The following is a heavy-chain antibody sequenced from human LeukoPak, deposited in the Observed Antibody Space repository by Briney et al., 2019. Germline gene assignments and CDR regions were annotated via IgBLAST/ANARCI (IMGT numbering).Heavy chain of an antibody. CDR1: GYTLTKLS. CDR3: ATPRQGYCSSTSCFYFDY. CDR2: FDPEDGET. J-gene: IGHJ4*02. V-gene: IGHV1-24*01. D-gene: IGHD2-2*01. Sequence: RASVKVSCKVSGYTLTKLSMHWVRQAPGKGLEWMGGFDPEDGETIYAQKFQGRVTMTEGTSTDTAYMELNSLRSEDTAVYYCATPRQGYCSSTSCFYFDYWGQGTLVTVSS.